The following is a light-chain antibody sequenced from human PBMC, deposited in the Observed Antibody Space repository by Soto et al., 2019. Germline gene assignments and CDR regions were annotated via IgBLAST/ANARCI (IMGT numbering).Light chain of an antibody. V-gene: IGLV1-40*01. CDR3: QSYDLSLRNYV. CDR2: GDN. Sequence: QAVVTQPPSVSGAPGQGVSISCTGSTSNIGAPYDVHWYQHLPGTAPKLLIYGDNNRPSGVPDRFSGSKSGTSASLAIIRLQAEDEGDYYCQSYDLSLRNYVSGSETKLTVL. J-gene: IGLJ1*01. CDR1: TSNIGAPYD.